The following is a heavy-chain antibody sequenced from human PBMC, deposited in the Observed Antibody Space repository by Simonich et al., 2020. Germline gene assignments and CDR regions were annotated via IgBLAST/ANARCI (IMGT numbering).Heavy chain of an antibody. Sequence: QVQLVESGGGVVQPGRSLRLSCAASGFTFSSYGMHWVRQAPGKGREVVAGIWYDGSNKYYADSVKGRFTISRDNSKNTLYLQMNSLRAEDTAVYYCARAYSSSWYNWFDPWGQGTLVTVSS. J-gene: IGHJ5*02. CDR3: ARAYSSSWYNWFDP. V-gene: IGHV3-33*01. D-gene: IGHD6-13*01. CDR2: IWYDGSNK. CDR1: GFTFSSYG.